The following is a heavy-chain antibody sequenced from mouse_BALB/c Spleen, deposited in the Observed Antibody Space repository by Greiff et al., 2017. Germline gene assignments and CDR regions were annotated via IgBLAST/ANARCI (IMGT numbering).Heavy chain of an antibody. J-gene: IGHJ4*01. CDR3: ARRGVSRYDYAMDY. Sequence: DVKLVESGGGLVQPGGSRKLSCAASGFTFSSFGMHWVRQAPEKGLEWVAYISSGSSTIYYADTVKGRFTISRDNPKNTLFLQMTSLRSEDTAMYYCARRGVSRYDYAMDYWGQGTSVTVSS. CDR1: GFTFSSFG. CDR2: ISSGSSTI. V-gene: IGHV5-17*02.